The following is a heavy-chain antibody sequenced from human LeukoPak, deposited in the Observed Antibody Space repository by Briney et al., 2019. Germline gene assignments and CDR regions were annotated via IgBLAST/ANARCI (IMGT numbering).Heavy chain of an antibody. CDR3: ARDPLRSTWSTYNNAMDV. D-gene: IGHD6-13*01. CDR2: IGAYNGNT. CDR1: GYSFTSYA. J-gene: IGHJ6*02. Sequence: GASVKVSCKASGYSFTSYAINWVRQAPGRALEWVGWIGAYNGNTDYAQKVQGRVTMTTDASTSTAHMELVSLTSDDTAVYYCARDPLRSTWSTYNNAMDVWGQGTTVTVS. V-gene: IGHV1-18*04.